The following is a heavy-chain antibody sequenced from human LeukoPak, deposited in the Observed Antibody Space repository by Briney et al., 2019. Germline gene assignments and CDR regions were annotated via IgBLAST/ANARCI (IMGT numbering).Heavy chain of an antibody. J-gene: IGHJ4*02. Sequence: PGGSLRLSCAASRFTFGTYSMAWVRQAPGKGLEWVSYISSASTYKYYADSVKGRFTISRDNAKNSLYLQMNSLRAEDTAVYYCARGGSGSYDSYFDYWGQGILVTVSS. V-gene: IGHV3-21*06. D-gene: IGHD1-26*01. CDR2: ISSASTYK. CDR3: ARGGSGSYDSYFDY. CDR1: RFTFGTYS.